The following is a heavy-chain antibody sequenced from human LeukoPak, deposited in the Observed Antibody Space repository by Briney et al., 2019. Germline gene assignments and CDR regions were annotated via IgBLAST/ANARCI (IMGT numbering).Heavy chain of an antibody. CDR2: ISGSGGST. V-gene: IGHV3-23*01. CDR3: AKDIQLWLEGEGY. CDR1: GFTFSSYA. D-gene: IGHD5-18*01. J-gene: IGHJ4*02. Sequence: QPGGSLRLSCAASGFTFSSYAMSWGRQAPGKGLEWASGISGSGGSTYYADSVKGRFTISRDNSKNTLYLQLNSLRVEDTAVYYCAKDIQLWLEGEGYWGQGTLVTVSS.